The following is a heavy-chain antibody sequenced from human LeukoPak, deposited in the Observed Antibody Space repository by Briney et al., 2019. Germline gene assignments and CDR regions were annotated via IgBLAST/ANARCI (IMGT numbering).Heavy chain of an antibody. CDR3: AKAEKYQLLSGFDY. Sequence: PGGSLRLSCAASGFTFSSYAMSWVRQAPGKGLEWVSAISGSGGSTYYADSVKGRYTISRDNSKNTLYLQMNSLRAEDTAVYDCAKAEKYQLLSGFDYWGQGTLVTVSS. V-gene: IGHV3-23*01. CDR2: ISGSGGST. CDR1: GFTFSSYA. D-gene: IGHD2-2*01. J-gene: IGHJ4*02.